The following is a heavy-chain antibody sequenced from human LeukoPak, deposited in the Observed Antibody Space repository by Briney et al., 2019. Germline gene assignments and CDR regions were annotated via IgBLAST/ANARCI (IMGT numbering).Heavy chain of an antibody. CDR2: INHSGST. J-gene: IGHJ6*03. Sequence: TSETLSLTCAVYGGSFSGYYWSWIRQSPGKGLEWIGEINHSGSTYYSPSLKSRVTISVDTSKNQFSLKLSSVTAADTAVYYCAREHCSGGSCYSIYYYYMDVWGKGTTVTVSS. D-gene: IGHD2-15*01. V-gene: IGHV4-34*01. CDR1: GGSFSGYY. CDR3: AREHCSGGSCYSIYYYYMDV.